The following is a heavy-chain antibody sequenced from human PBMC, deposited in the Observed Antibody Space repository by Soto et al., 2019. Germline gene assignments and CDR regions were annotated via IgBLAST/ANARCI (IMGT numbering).Heavy chain of an antibody. J-gene: IGHJ5*02. Sequence: PSETLSLTCTVSGGSISSGDYYWSWIRQPPGKGLEWIGYIYYSGSTYYNPSLKSRVTISVDTSKNQFSLKLSSVTAADTAVYYCARAHDFWSGYSPWPYIRGWFDPWGQGTLVTV. CDR1: GGSISSGDYY. V-gene: IGHV4-30-4*01. CDR3: ARAHDFWSGYSPWPYIRGWFDP. D-gene: IGHD3-3*01. CDR2: IYYSGST.